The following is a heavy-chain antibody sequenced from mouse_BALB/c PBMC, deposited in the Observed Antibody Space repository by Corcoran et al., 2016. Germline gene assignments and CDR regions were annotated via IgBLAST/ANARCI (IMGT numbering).Heavy chain of an antibody. CDR3: AMTARATYYFDY. CDR2: IFPGSGNT. Sequence: QVQLQQSGPELVKPGASVKISCKASGYSFTSYYIHWVKQRPGQGLEWIGWIFPGSGNTKYNEKFKGKATRTADTSSSTDYMQLSSLTSEDSAVYCCAMTARATYYFDYWGQGTTLTFSS. CDR1: GYSFTSYY. V-gene: IGHV1-66*01. J-gene: IGHJ2*01. D-gene: IGHD3-2*01.